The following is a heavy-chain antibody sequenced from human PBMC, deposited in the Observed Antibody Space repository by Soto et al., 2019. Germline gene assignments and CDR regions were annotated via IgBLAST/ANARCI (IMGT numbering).Heavy chain of an antibody. J-gene: IGHJ4*02. CDR2: VDHSGST. V-gene: IGHV4-38-2*01. CDR3: ARYFHTYSGPPI. CDR1: GYVITSGYY. D-gene: IGHD5-12*01. Sequence: SETLSLTCVVSGYVITSGYYWGWIRQPPGKGLEWIGTVDHSGSTYYDPSLQGRVTISIDTSKNQFSLKLTSVTAADTALYYCARYFHTYSGPPIWGQGTLVTVSS.